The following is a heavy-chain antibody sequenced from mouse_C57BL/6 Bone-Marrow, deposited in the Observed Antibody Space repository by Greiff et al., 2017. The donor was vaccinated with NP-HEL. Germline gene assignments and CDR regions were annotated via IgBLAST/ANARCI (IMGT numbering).Heavy chain of an antibody. D-gene: IGHD1-1*01. Sequence: EVKLVESGGGLVQPGGSLSLSCAASGFTFTDYYMSWVRQPPGKALEWLGFIRNKANGYTTEYSASVKGRFTISRDKSQSILYLQMNALSAEDSAIYYCARFTRVVATGAMDYWGQGTSVTVSS. CDR1: GFTFTDYY. V-gene: IGHV7-3*01. J-gene: IGHJ4*01. CDR2: IRNKANGYTT. CDR3: ARFTRVVATGAMDY.